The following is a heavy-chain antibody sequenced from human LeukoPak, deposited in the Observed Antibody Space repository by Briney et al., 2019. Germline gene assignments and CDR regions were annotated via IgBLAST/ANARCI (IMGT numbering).Heavy chain of an antibody. CDR2: IKQDGSDK. J-gene: IGHJ4*02. Sequence: GGSLRLSCAASGFSFSSNWMSWVRQAPGKGLEWVANIKQDGSDKYYVDSVKGRFTISRDNSKNTLYLQINGLRAEDTAVYYCAKDHLPGIVVADRDYWGQGTLVTVSS. CDR3: AKDHLPGIVVADRDY. CDR1: GFSFSSNW. D-gene: IGHD6-19*01. V-gene: IGHV3-7*03.